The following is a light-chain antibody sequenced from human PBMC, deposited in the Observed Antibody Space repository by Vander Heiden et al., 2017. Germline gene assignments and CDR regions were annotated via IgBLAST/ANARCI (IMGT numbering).Light chain of an antibody. Sequence: DIQMTQSPSSLSAPVGDRVTITCQASQDISNYLNWYQQKPGKAPKLLIYDASYLEAGGPSRFSGSGSGTDFTFTISSLQPEDIATYYCQQYDNLPYTFGQGTKLEIK. CDR1: QDISNY. CDR3: QQYDNLPYT. J-gene: IGKJ2*01. V-gene: IGKV1-33*01. CDR2: DAS.